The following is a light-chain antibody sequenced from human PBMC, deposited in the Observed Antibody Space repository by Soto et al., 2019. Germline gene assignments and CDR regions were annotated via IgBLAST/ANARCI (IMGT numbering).Light chain of an antibody. J-gene: IGLJ2*01. CDR2: DVS. V-gene: IGLV2-14*03. Sequence: QSALTQPASVSGSPGQSITISCTGTSSDVGGYNYVSWYQQHPGRAPQLMIYDVSHRPSGVSNRFSGSRSGNTASLTISGLPAEYEAEYYCSSYATSTPVLFGGGTKLTVL. CDR1: SSDVGGYNY. CDR3: SSYATSTPVL.